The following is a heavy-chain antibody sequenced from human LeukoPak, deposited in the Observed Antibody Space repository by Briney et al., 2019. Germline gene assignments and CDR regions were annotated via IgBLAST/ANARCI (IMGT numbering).Heavy chain of an antibody. J-gene: IGHJ4*02. CDR3: ARDLSYGSGFDY. Sequence: GWSLRLTCAASGFSISKYALHWVRQAPGKGLQYVSGISNGGSIDYAKSVKGRFTISRDNSKNTLYLQMGSLRPGDMAVYYCARDLSYGSGFDYWGQGILVPVSS. D-gene: IGHD5-18*01. CDR1: GFSISKYA. V-gene: IGHV3-64*01. CDR2: ISNGGSI.